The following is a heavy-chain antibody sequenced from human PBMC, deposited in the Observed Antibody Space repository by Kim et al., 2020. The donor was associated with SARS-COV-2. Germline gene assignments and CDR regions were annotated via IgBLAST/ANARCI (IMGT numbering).Heavy chain of an antibody. D-gene: IGHD4-17*01. V-gene: IGHV4-34*01. Sequence: SLKSRVTISVDTSKNQFSLKLSSVTAADTAVYYCARGRRLRGDRGPFDYWGQGTLVTVSS. J-gene: IGHJ4*02. CDR3: ARGRRLRGDRGPFDY.